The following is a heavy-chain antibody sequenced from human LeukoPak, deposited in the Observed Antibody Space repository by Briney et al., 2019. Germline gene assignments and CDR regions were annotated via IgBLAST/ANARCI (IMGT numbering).Heavy chain of an antibody. CDR1: GFTFSRYW. V-gene: IGHV3-7*03. J-gene: IGHJ4*02. CDR3: AVAVAGTGIDY. D-gene: IGHD6-19*01. CDR2: IKQDGSEK. Sequence: GGSLRLSCAASGFTFSRYWMSWVRQAPGKGLEWVANIKQDGSEKYYVDSVKGRFTISRDNAKNSLYLQMNSLRAEDTAVYYCAVAVAGTGIDYWGQGTLVTVSS.